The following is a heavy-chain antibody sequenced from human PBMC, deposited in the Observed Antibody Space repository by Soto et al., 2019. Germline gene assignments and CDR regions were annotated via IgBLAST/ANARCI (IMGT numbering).Heavy chain of an antibody. J-gene: IGHJ4*02. V-gene: IGHV1-69*01. CDR3: ATGVIWIGYFTVDS. D-gene: IGHD3-3*01. CDR1: GGSFGNSA. Sequence: QVQLVQSGAEVKKPGSSVKVSCKASGGSFGNSAINWVRQTPGQGLGWLGGFIPVYRTLNYAQTFQGRVTISADESTGTAYMTLSSLASDDTAVYYCATGVIWIGYFTVDSWGQGTRVTVSS. CDR2: FIPVYRTL.